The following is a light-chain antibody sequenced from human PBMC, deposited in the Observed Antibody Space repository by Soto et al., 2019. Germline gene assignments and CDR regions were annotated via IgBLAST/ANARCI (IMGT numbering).Light chain of an antibody. CDR2: ENN. CDR3: LSYDTSLI. V-gene: IGLV6-57*03. J-gene: IGLJ2*01. Sequence: NFMLTQPHSVSESPGKTVTISCTRSSGSIASKYVQWYQQRPGSVPTTVIYENNQRPSGVPDRFSGSIDSSSNSASLTISGLKSEDEADYYCLSYDTSLIFGGGTKVTVL. CDR1: SGSIASKY.